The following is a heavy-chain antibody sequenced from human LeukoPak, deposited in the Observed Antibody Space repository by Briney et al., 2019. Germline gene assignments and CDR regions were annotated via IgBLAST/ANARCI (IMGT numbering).Heavy chain of an antibody. CDR3: ATATAAGLFDY. CDR1: GFTFSSYA. J-gene: IGHJ4*02. Sequence: GGSLRLSCAASGFTFSSYAMSWVRKAQGKGLEWVSAISGSGGSTYYADSVKGRFTISRDNSKNTLYLQMNSLRAEDTAVYYCATATAAGLFDYWGQGTLVTVSS. CDR2: ISGSGGST. V-gene: IGHV3-23*01.